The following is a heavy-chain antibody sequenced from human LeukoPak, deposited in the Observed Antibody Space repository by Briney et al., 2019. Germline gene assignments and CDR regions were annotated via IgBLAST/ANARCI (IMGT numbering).Heavy chain of an antibody. CDR3: ATLDYYDSSAYYSDY. D-gene: IGHD3-22*01. J-gene: IGHJ4*02. V-gene: IGHV1-24*01. CDR1: GYTLTELS. Sequence: ASVKVSCKVSGYTLTELSIHWVRQAPGKGLEWMGGFDPEHGETIYAQKFQGRVTRTEDTSTDTAYMELSSLRSEDTAVYYCATLDYYDSSAYYSDYWGQGTLVTVSS. CDR2: FDPEHGET.